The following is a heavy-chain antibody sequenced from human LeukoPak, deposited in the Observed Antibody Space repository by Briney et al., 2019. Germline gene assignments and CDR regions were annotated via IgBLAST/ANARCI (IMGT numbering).Heavy chain of an antibody. V-gene: IGHV4-34*01. Sequence: SETLSLTCAVYGGSFSGYYWSWIRQPPGKGPEWIGEINHSGSTNYNPSLKSRVTISVDTSKNQFSLKLSSVTAADTAVYYCARRVRGVITPLDYWGQGTLVTVSS. CDR3: ARRVRGVITPLDY. CDR2: INHSGST. J-gene: IGHJ4*02. D-gene: IGHD3-10*01. CDR1: GGSFSGYY.